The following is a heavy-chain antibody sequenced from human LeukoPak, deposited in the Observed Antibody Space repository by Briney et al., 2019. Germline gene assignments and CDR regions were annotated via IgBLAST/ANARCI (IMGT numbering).Heavy chain of an antibody. D-gene: IGHD2-2*01. V-gene: IGHV3-15*01. Sequence: GGSLRLSCAASGFTFSNAWMSWVRQAPGKGLEWVGRIKSKTDGGTTDYAAPVKGRFTIPRDDSKNTLYLQMNSLKTEDTAVYYCTTLRSQYYCSSTSCYDYWGQGTLVTVSS. CDR3: TTLRSQYYCSSTSCYDY. CDR2: IKSKTDGGTT. CDR1: GFTFSNAW. J-gene: IGHJ4*02.